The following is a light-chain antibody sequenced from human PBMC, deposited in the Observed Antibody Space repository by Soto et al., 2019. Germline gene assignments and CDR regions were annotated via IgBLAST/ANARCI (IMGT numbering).Light chain of an antibody. CDR2: GAS. Sequence: EIVLMQSPGTLSLSPGERATLSCRASQSVSSSYLAWYRQKPGQAPRLLIYGASSRATGIPDRFSGSGSGTDFTLTISRLEPEDFAVYYCQQYGSSPWTFGQGTKVEVK. CDR3: QQYGSSPWT. V-gene: IGKV3-20*01. CDR1: QSVSSSY. J-gene: IGKJ1*01.